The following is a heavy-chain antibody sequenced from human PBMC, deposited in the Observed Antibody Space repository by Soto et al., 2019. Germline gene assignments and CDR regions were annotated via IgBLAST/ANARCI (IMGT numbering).Heavy chain of an antibody. V-gene: IGHV1-2*04. Sequence: ASVKVSCKASGYTFTGYYMHWVRQAPGQGLEWMGWINPNSGGTNYAQKFQGWVTMTRDTSISTAYMELSRLRSDDTAVYYCARTTAVEMATTYYFDYWGQGTLVTVS. CDR1: GYTFTGYY. CDR3: ARTTAVEMATTYYFDY. J-gene: IGHJ4*02. CDR2: INPNSGGT. D-gene: IGHD5-12*01.